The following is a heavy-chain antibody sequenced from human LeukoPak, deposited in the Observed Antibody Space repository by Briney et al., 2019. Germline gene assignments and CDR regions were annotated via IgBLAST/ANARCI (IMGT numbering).Heavy chain of an antibody. J-gene: IGHJ4*02. Sequence: SQTLSLTCTVSGGSISSGGYYWSWIRQHPGKGLEWIGYIYYSGSTYYNPSLKSRVTISVDTSKNQFSLKLSSVTAADTAVYYCATVGATSKRVYYFDYWGQGTLVTVSS. V-gene: IGHV4-31*03. CDR2: IYYSGST. D-gene: IGHD1-26*01. CDR1: GGSISSGGYY. CDR3: ATVGATSKRVYYFDY.